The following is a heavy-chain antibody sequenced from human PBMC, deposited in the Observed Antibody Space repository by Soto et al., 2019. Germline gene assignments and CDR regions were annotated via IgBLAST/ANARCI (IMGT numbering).Heavy chain of an antibody. J-gene: IGHJ6*02. V-gene: IGHV1-69*06. CDR3: ASRIAAAGTRSVYYYYGMDV. D-gene: IGHD6-13*01. CDR2: IIPIFGTA. Sequence: GASVKVSCKASGGTFSSYAISWVRQAPGQGLEWMGGIIPIFGTANYAQKFQGRVTITADKSTSTAYMELSSLRSEDTAVYYCASRIAAAGTRSVYYYYGMDVWGQGTTVTVSS. CDR1: GGTFSSYA.